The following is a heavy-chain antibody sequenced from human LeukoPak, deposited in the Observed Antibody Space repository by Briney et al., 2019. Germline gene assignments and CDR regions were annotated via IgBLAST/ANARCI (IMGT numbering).Heavy chain of an antibody. Sequence: GGSLRLSCAASGFTFSSYGMSWVRQAPGKGLEWVANIKQDGSEKYYVDSVKGRFTISRGNAKNSLYLQINSLRAEDTAFYYCAKDRVYEIGANWFDPWGQGTLVTVSS. CDR2: IKQDGSEK. CDR3: AKDRVYEIGANWFDP. V-gene: IGHV3-7*03. D-gene: IGHD5/OR15-5a*01. J-gene: IGHJ5*02. CDR1: GFTFSSYG.